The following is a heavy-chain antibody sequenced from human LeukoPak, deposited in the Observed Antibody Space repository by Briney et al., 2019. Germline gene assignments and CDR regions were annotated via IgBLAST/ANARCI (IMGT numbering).Heavy chain of an antibody. Sequence: ASVKVSCKVSGYTLTELSMHWVRQAPGKGLEWMGGFDPEDGETIYAQKFQGRVTMTEDTSTDTAYMELSSLRSEDTAVYYCATEPGIAVAGTGYFDYWGQGTLVTVSS. J-gene: IGHJ4*02. CDR3: ATEPGIAVAGTGYFDY. D-gene: IGHD6-19*01. V-gene: IGHV1-24*01. CDR2: FDPEDGET. CDR1: GYTLTELS.